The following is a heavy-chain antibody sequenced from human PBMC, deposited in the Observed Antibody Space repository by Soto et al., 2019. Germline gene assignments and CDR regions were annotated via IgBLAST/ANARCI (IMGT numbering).Heavy chain of an antibody. CDR1: GYTFTNCE. CDR3: ARARIAVAGTPFYYYGMDV. V-gene: IGHV1-8*01. Sequence: GASVKVSCKASGYTFTNCEINWVRQATGQGLEWMGWMNPNSGNAGYAQKFQGRVTMTRDTSTSTVYMELSSLRSEDTAVYYCARARIAVAGTPFYYYGMDVWGQGTTVTVSS. D-gene: IGHD6-19*01. CDR2: MNPNSGNA. J-gene: IGHJ6*02.